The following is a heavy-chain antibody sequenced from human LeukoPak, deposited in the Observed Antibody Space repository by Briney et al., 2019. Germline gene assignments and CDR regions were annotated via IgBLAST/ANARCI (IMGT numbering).Heavy chain of an antibody. CDR1: GGSISSYY. CDR2: IYYSGST. Sequence: SETLSLTCTVSGGSISSYYWSWIRQPPGKGLERIGYIYYSGSTNYNPSLKSRVTISVDTSKNQFSLKLSSVTAADTAVYYCARDLGGSNDAFDIWGQGTMVTVSS. J-gene: IGHJ3*02. CDR3: ARDLGGSNDAFDI. V-gene: IGHV4-59*01.